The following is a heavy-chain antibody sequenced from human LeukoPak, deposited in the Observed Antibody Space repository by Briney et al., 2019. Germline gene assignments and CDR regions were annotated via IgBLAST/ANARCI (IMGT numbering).Heavy chain of an antibody. Sequence: SETPSLTCTVSGGSISSYYWSWIRQPPGKGLEWIGYIYYSGSTNYNPSLNSRVTISVDTSKNQFSLKLSSVTAADTAVYYCARNDGRQSLFDPWGQGTLVTVSS. CDR1: GGSISSYY. J-gene: IGHJ5*02. V-gene: IGHV4-59*08. CDR3: ARNDGRQSLFDP. CDR2: IYYSGST. D-gene: IGHD1-1*01.